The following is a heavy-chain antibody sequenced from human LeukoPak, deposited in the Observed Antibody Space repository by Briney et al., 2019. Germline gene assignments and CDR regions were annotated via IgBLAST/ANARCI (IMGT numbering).Heavy chain of an antibody. CDR1: GDSISNYY. V-gene: IGHV4-4*07. Sequence: SETLSLTCIVSGDSISNYYWSWIRQPAGKGLEWIGRIYTSGSTNYSPSLKSRVTMSVGTSKNQFSLKLTSVTAADTAVYYCAREAAAGTFYFDCWGQGTLVTVSS. D-gene: IGHD6-13*01. CDR2: IYTSGST. CDR3: AREAAAGTFYFDC. J-gene: IGHJ4*02.